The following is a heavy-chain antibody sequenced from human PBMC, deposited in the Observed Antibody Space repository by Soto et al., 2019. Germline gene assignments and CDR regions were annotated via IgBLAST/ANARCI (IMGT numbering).Heavy chain of an antibody. D-gene: IGHD4-17*01. CDR3: ARWGTVIIPNYYYSGMDV. CDR1: GYSFTSYW. V-gene: IGHV5-10-1*01. Sequence: GESLKIPCKGSGYSFTSYWISWVRQMPGKGLEWMGRIDPSDSYTNYSPSFQGHVTISADKSISTAYLQWSSLKASDTAMYYCARWGTVIIPNYYYSGMDVWGQGTTVTVSS. CDR2: IDPSDSYT. J-gene: IGHJ6*02.